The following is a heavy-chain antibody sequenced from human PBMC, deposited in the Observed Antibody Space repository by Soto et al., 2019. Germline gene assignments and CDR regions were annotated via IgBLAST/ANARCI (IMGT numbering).Heavy chain of an antibody. Sequence: SETLSLTCAVYGGSFSGYYWSWIRQPPGKGLEWIGEINHSGSTNYNPSLKSRVTISVDTSKNQFSLKLSSVTAADTAVYYCARGRPFDPWGQGTLVTVSS. CDR1: GGSFSGYY. CDR3: ARGRPFDP. J-gene: IGHJ5*02. V-gene: IGHV4-34*01. CDR2: INHSGST.